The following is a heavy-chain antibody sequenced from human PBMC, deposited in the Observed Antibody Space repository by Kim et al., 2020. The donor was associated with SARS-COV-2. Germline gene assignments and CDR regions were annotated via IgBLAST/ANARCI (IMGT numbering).Heavy chain of an antibody. Sequence: GGSLRLSCAASGFTFSSYAMHWVRQAPGKGLEWVAVISYDGSNKYYADSVKGRFTISRDNSKNTLYLQMNSLRAEDTAVYYCARDRRSGIDYWGQGTLVT. V-gene: IGHV3-30*04. CDR2: ISYDGSNK. CDR3: ARDRRSGIDY. J-gene: IGHJ4*02. D-gene: IGHD6-19*01. CDR1: GFTFSSYA.